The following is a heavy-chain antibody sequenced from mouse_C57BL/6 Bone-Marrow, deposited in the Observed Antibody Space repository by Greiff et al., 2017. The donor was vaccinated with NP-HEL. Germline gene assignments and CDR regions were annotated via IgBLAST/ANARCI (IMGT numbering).Heavy chain of an antibody. CDR2: IDPSDSYT. J-gene: IGHJ2*01. V-gene: IGHV1-50*01. CDR1: GYTFTSYW. Sequence: QVQLQQPGAELVKPGASVKLSCKASGYTFTSYWMQWVKQRPGQGLEWIGEIDPSDSYTNYTQKFKGKATLTVDTSSSTAYMQLSSLTSEDSAVYYCTAQVTGYWGQGTTLTVSS. CDR3: TAQVTGY. D-gene: IGHD3-2*02.